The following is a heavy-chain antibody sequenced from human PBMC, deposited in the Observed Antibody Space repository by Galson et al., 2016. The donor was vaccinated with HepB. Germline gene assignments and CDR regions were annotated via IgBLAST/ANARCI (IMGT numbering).Heavy chain of an antibody. CDR1: GLTFDDYA. CDR3: VTSGGWSIKNYLDD. D-gene: IGHD6-19*01. Sequence: SLRLSCAASGLTFDDYAMHWVRQVPGKGLEWVSGITWNSENVAYADSVKGRFTISRDNTKNSLFLQMNSLRSSDTALYYCVTSGGWSIKNYLDDWGQGTLGTVSS. V-gene: IGHV3-9*01. CDR2: ITWNSENV. J-gene: IGHJ4*02.